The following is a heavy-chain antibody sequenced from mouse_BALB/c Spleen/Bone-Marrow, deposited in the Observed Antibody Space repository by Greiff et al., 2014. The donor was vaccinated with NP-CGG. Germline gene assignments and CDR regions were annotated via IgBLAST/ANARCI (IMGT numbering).Heavy chain of an antibody. D-gene: IGHD3-3*01. Sequence: EVHLVESGGGLGQPGGSRKLSCAASGFTFSSFGMHWVRQAPEKGLEWVAYISSGSSTIYYADTMKGRFTISRDNPKNTLFLQMTSLRSEDTAMYYCTRSGTLGAMDYWGQGTSVTVSS. J-gene: IGHJ4*01. CDR1: GFTFSSFG. CDR3: TRSGTLGAMDY. V-gene: IGHV5-17*02. CDR2: ISSGSSTI.